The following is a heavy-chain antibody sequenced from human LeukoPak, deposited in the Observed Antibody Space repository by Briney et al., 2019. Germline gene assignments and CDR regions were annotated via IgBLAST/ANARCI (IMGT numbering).Heavy chain of an antibody. CDR2: ISAYNGNT. J-gene: IGHJ4*02. CDR3: ARRGYYGSGKID. D-gene: IGHD3-10*01. V-gene: IGHV1-18*01. CDR1: GYTFTSYG. Sequence: ASVKVSCKASGYTFTSYGISWVRQAPGQGLEWMGWISAYNGNTNYAQKLQGRVTITTDESTSTAYMELSSLRSEDTAVYYCARRGYYGSGKIDWGQGTLVTVSS.